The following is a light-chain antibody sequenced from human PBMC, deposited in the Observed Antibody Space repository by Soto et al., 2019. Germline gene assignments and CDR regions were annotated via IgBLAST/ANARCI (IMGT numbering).Light chain of an antibody. CDR3: QQRSNWPPEVT. Sequence: EIVLTQSPDTLSLSPGERATLSCRASQSVRSSLAWYQQKPGQAPRLLIYDASNRATGIPARFSGSGSGTDFTLTIGSLEAEDFAVYYCQQRSNWPPEVTFGPGTKVDIK. V-gene: IGKV3-11*01. J-gene: IGKJ3*01. CDR2: DAS. CDR1: QSVRSS.